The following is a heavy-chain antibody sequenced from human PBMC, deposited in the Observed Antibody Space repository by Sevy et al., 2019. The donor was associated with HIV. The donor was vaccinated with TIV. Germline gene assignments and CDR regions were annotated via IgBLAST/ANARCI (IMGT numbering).Heavy chain of an antibody. V-gene: IGHV1-69*13. CDR3: ASRYYGSGSRGAFDI. J-gene: IGHJ3*02. D-gene: IGHD3-10*01. CDR1: GGTFSSYA. CDR2: IIPIFGTA. Sequence: ASVKVSCKASGGTFSSYAISWVRQAPGQGLEWMGGIIPIFGTANYAQKFQGRVTITADESTSTAYMELSSLRSEDTAVYYCASRYYGSGSRGAFDIWGQGTMVTVSS.